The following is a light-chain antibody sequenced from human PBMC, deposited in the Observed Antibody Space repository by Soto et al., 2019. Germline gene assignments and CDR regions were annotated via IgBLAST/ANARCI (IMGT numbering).Light chain of an antibody. J-gene: IGKJ5*01. V-gene: IGKV3-20*01. CDR3: QKHGSSPIN. Sequence: PGERATLSCRASRSVTNNYLAWHQQKPGQTPRLLIYGASSRATGIPDRFSGSGSGTDFTLTISRLEPEDFAVYYCQKHGSSPINFGKGTRRENK. CDR2: GAS. CDR1: RSVTNNY.